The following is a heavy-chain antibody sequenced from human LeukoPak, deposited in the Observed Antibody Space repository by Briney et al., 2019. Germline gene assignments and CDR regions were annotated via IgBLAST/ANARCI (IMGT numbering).Heavy chain of an antibody. CDR3: ARGGFSFSAGFDI. D-gene: IGHD5-12*01. CDR2: KWYDGIKK. J-gene: IGHJ3*02. V-gene: IGHV3-33*01. Sequence: PGGSLRLSRAPPGVNFNYYGMHWVRQAPGKGLENLAVKWYDGIKKYYADSVKGRFTISRDNSKNTPYLQMNSLRVEDTAVYYCARGGFSFSAGFDIWGQGTMVTVSS. CDR1: GVNFNYYG.